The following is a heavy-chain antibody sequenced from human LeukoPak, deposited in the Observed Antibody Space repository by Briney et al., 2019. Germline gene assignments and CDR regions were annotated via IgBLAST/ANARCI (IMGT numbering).Heavy chain of an antibody. CDR2: IYSGGST. D-gene: IGHD2-2*01. CDR3: AGHCSSTSCPRGDDAFDI. Sequence: GGSLRLSCAASGFTVSSNYMSWVRQAPGKGLEWVSVIYSGGSTCYADSVKGRFTISRDNSKNTLYLQMNSLRAEDTAVYYCAGHCSSTSCPRGDDAFDIWGQGTMVTVSS. CDR1: GFTVSSNY. V-gene: IGHV3-53*01. J-gene: IGHJ3*02.